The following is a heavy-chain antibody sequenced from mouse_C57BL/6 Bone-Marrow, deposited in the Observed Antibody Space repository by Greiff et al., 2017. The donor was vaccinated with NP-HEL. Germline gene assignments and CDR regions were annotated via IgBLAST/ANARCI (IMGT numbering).Heavy chain of an antibody. CDR1: GYTFTDYN. CDR2: INPNNGGT. CDR3: ARGLSYGHWFAY. Sequence: EVQLQQSGPELVKPGASVKIPCKASGYTFTDYNMDWVKQSHGKSLEWIGDINPNNGGTIYNQKFKGKATLTVDKSSSTAYMELRSLTSEDTAVYYCARGLSYGHWFAYWGQGTLVTVSA. V-gene: IGHV1-18*01. D-gene: IGHD1-1*01. J-gene: IGHJ3*01.